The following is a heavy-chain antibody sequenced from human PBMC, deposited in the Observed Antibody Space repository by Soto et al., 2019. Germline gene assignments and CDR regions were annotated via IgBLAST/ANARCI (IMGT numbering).Heavy chain of an antibody. Sequence: QVQLVQSGAEVKKPGYSVKVSCKASGGIFSNFAFNWMRQAPGQGLEWMGGIIPTLGTPHYAQKFLGRVTITADESTRMGYMAMSRLTVEDTSGYYCARVGLGAYDYWGQGTLVIVSS. J-gene: IGHJ4*02. CDR1: GGIFSNFA. V-gene: IGHV1-69*01. D-gene: IGHD6-19*01. CDR3: ARVGLGAYDY. CDR2: IIPTLGTP.